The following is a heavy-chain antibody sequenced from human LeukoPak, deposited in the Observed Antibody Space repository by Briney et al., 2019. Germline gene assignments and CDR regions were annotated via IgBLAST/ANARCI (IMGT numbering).Heavy chain of an antibody. CDR3: AKGREPRLGGSEQLFDY. Sequence: PGGSLRLSCAASGFTFSSYWMSWVRQAPGKGLEWVANIKQDGSEKYYVDSVKGRFTISRDNAKNSLYLQMNSLRAEDMALYYCAKGREPRLGGSEQLFDYWGQGTLVTVSS. CDR2: IKQDGSEK. CDR1: GFTFSSYW. D-gene: IGHD6-13*01. V-gene: IGHV3-7*03. J-gene: IGHJ4*02.